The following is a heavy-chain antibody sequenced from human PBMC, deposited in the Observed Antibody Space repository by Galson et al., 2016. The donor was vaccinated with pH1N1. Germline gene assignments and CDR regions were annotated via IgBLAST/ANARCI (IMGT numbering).Heavy chain of an antibody. J-gene: IGHJ6*02. CDR3: VREDIVVGEGWHHGMDA. D-gene: IGHD2-2*01. CDR2: LYKTGST. Sequence: ETLSLTCSVSGVFISSHYWSWVRQPAGKGLEWIGRLYKTGSTKYNPSLKSRASMSGDTSKNQISLKLTSVTAADTAVYYCVREDIVVGEGWHHGMDAWGQGKTVTVSS. CDR1: GVFISSHY. V-gene: IGHV4-4*07.